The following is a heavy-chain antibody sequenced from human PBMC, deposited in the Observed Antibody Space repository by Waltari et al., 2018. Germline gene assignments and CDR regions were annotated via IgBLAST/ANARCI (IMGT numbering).Heavy chain of an antibody. CDR1: GYTFTGYY. J-gene: IGHJ4*02. V-gene: IGHV1-2*06. CDR3: ARDWGLGWDFDY. D-gene: IGHD3-16*01. Sequence: QVQLVQSGAEVKKPGASVKVSCKASGYTFTGYYMHWVRQAPGQGLEWMGRINPNRGGTNFAQKFQGRVTMTRDTSISTAYMELSRLRSDDTAVYYCARDWGLGWDFDYWGQGTLVTVSS. CDR2: INPNRGGT.